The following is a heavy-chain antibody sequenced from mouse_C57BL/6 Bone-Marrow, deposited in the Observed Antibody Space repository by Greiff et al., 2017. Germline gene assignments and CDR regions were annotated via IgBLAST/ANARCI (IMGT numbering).Heavy chain of an antibody. D-gene: IGHD2-5*01. CDR3: ARKGHYSNYLDY. V-gene: IGHV1-55*01. CDR2: IYPGSGST. J-gene: IGHJ2*01. Sequence: QVQLQQPGAELVKPGASVKMSCKASGYTFTSYWITWVKQRPGQGLEWIGDIYPGSGSTNYNEKFKSKATLTVDTSSSTAYMQLSSLTSEDSAVYYCARKGHYSNYLDYWGQGTTLTVSS. CDR1: GYTFTSYW.